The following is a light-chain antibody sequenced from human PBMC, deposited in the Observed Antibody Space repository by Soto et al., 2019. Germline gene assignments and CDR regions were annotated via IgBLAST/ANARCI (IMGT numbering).Light chain of an antibody. Sequence: QSALTQPPSASGSPGQSVTISCTGTSSDVGGYNYVSWYQQHPGKAPKLMIYGVTKRPSGVPNRFSGSKSGNTASLTVSGLQAEDEADYYCSSYAGSNNYVFGTGTKLPS. V-gene: IGLV2-8*01. CDR2: GVT. CDR3: SSYAGSNNYV. J-gene: IGLJ1*01. CDR1: SSDVGGYNY.